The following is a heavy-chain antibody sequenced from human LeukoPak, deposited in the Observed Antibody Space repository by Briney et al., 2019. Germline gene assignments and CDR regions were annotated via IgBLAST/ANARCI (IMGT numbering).Heavy chain of an antibody. V-gene: IGHV3-48*01. Sequence: GGSLRLSCAASGFTVSSYSMNWVRQAPGKGLEWVSYISSSSSAIYYVDSVKGRFTISRDNAKNSLYLQMNSLRAEDTAVYYCAKSGFYDNSPSSWGQGTLVTVSS. J-gene: IGHJ1*01. CDR2: ISSSSSAI. CDR3: AKSGFYDNSPSS. D-gene: IGHD2/OR15-2a*01. CDR1: GFTVSSYS.